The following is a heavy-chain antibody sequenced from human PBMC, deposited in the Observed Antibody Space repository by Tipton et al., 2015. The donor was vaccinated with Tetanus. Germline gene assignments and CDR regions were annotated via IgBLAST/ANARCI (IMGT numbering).Heavy chain of an antibody. Sequence: TLSLTCTVSGGSISDKKYYWGWIRQPPGRGLEWNASIYFEGSTYYSPSLKSRVTIAVDRSQNVFSLNLTSVTAADTAVYYCARHLYVYWFDPRGQGALGTVSS. V-gene: IGHV4-39*01. CDR1: GGSISDKKYY. D-gene: IGHD3-10*02. J-gene: IGHJ5*02. CDR3: ARHLYVYWFDP. CDR2: IYFEGST.